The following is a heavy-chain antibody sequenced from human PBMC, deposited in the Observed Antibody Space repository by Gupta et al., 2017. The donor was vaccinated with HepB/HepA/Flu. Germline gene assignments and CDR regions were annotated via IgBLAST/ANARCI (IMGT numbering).Heavy chain of an antibody. J-gene: IGHJ4*02. CDR3: ARVIGIVGYINFDY. CDR2: LYRSGHT. D-gene: IGHD1-26*01. V-gene: IGHV4-4*02. Sequence: QVQLQESGPVLVKPSGTLSLTSAASCGSISSTNWSSWVRQPPGKGLEWIGELYRSGHTNYNPSIKGRVTISVDKSKNQFSLNLSSVTAADTAVYYCARVIGIVGYINFDYWGQGTLVTVAS. CDR1: CGSISSTNW.